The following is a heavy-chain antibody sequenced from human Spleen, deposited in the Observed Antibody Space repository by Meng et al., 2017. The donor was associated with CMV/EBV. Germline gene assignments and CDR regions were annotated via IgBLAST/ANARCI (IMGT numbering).Heavy chain of an antibody. V-gene: IGHV3-73*01. J-gene: IGHJ4*02. CDR2: IRSKANSYAT. CDR3: TRAYDFWSGRYTGGVDY. D-gene: IGHD3-3*01. Sequence: FSGFAMHWVRQASGKGLEWVGRIRSKANSYATAYGASVKGRFTISRDDSKNTAYLQMHTLKTGDTAVYYCTRAYDFWSGRYTGGVDYWGQGTLVTVSS. CDR1: FSGFA.